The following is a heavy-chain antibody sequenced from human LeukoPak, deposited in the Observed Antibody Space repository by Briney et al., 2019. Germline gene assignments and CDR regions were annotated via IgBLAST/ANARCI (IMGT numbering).Heavy chain of an antibody. Sequence: VASVKVSCQASGYTFTSYGISWVRQAPGQGLAWMGWISAYNGNTNYAQKLQGRVTMTTDTSTSTAYMELRSLRSDDTAVYYCARGKASSRGYYYYYMDVWGKGTTVTVSS. V-gene: IGHV1-18*01. CDR1: GYTFTSYG. CDR3: ARGKASSRGYYYYYMDV. J-gene: IGHJ6*03. CDR2: ISAYNGNT.